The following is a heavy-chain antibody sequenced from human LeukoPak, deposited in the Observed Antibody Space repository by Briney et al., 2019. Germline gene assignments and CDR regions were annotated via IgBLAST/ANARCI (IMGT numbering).Heavy chain of an antibody. CDR2: INAGNGNT. CDR1: GYTFTSYA. D-gene: IGHD1-26*01. CDR3: ARDQSGSYVY. J-gene: IGHJ4*02. V-gene: IGHV1-3*01. Sequence: ASVKVSCKASGYTFTSYAMHWVRQAPGQRLEWMGWINAGNGNTKYSQKFQGRVTMTADTSTSTAYMELRSLRSDDTAVYYCARDQSGSYVYWGQGTLVTVSS.